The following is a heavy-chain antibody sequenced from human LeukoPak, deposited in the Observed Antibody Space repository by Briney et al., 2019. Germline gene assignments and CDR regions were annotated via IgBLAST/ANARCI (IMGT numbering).Heavy chain of an antibody. CDR3: AKDFKQWLVPYYFDY. D-gene: IGHD6-19*01. CDR2: ISWNSGSI. V-gene: IGHV3-9*01. Sequence: GGSLRLSCAASGFTFDDYAMHWVRQAPGKGLEWVSGISWNSGSIGYADSVKGRFTISRDNAKNSPYLQMNSLRAEDTALYYCAKDFKQWLVPYYFDYWGQGTLVTVSS. CDR1: GFTFDDYA. J-gene: IGHJ4*02.